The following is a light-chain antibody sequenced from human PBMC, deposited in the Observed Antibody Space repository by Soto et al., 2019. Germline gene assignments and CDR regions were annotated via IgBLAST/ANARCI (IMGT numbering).Light chain of an antibody. V-gene: IGKV3-15*01. J-gene: IGKJ3*01. Sequence: EIVMTQSPATLSVSPGERATLSCRASQSVSSNLAWYQQKPGQAPRLFIFGASTRATGIPARFSGSGSGTEFTLNISSLQSEDFAVYYCQQYNNWPLSFGPGTKVDIK. CDR3: QQYNNWPLS. CDR2: GAS. CDR1: QSVSSN.